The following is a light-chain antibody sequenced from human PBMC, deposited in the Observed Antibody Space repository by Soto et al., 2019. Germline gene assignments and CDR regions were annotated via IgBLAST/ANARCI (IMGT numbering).Light chain of an antibody. CDR3: QQFGSSRVT. Sequence: ETVLTQSPGTLSLSPGERATLSCRASQSVTSSYLAWYQQKPGQAPRLLIYGASSRATGIPDRFSGSGSGTDFTLTISRLEPEDCAVYYCQQFGSSRVTFGPGTKVDIK. CDR2: GAS. CDR1: QSVTSSY. J-gene: IGKJ3*01. V-gene: IGKV3-20*01.